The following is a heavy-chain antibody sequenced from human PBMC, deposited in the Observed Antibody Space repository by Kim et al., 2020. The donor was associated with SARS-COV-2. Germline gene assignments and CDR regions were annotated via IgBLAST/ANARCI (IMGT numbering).Heavy chain of an antibody. V-gene: IGHV4-34*01. Sequence: SETLSLTCAVYGGSFSGYYWSWIRQPPGKGLEWIGEINHSGSTNYNPSLKSRVTISVDTSKNQFSLKLSSVTAADTAVYYCARTGGSYYRVTLSWFDPWGQGTLVTVSS. J-gene: IGHJ5*02. CDR3: ARTGGSYYRVTLSWFDP. CDR2: INHSGST. CDR1: GGSFSGYY. D-gene: IGHD1-26*01.